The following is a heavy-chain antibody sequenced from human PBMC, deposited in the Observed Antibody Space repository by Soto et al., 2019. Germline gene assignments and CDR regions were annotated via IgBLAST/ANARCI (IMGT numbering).Heavy chain of an antibody. Sequence: ELQLLDSGGGFVQPGGSLSLSCTASGFGLSTYAISWVRQAPGKGLEWVSVISANSGNTDYADSVKGRFTISRDKSENTVFLQMNGLRAEDTAVYYCAVPSCGGDCYSPFDYWGQGTLVTVSS. J-gene: IGHJ4*02. CDR3: AVPSCGGDCYSPFDY. CDR2: ISANSGNT. CDR1: GFGLSTYA. V-gene: IGHV3-23*01. D-gene: IGHD2-21*02.